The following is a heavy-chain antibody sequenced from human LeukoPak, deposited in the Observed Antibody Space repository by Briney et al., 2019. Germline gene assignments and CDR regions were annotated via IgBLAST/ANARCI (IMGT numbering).Heavy chain of an antibody. CDR1: GFTFSSYW. Sequence: GGSLRLSCAASGFTFSSYWMHWVRQAPGKGLVWVSRINTDGISSYADPVKGRFTISRDNVKNTVYLQMNSLRAEDTAVYYCARDKRYCSSTSCYDDYYFYYMDVWGKGTTVTVSS. V-gene: IGHV3-74*01. CDR3: ARDKRYCSSTSCYDDYYFYYMDV. D-gene: IGHD2-2*01. CDR2: INTDGIS. J-gene: IGHJ6*03.